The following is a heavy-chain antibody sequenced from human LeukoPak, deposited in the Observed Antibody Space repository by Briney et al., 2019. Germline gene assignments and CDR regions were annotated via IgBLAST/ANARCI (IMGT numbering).Heavy chain of an antibody. J-gene: IGHJ3*02. CDR3: ARDYDIVVDRSHAFDI. V-gene: IGHV4-59*01. CDR1: GGSISSYY. CDR2: IYYSGST. D-gene: IGHD2-15*01. Sequence: SETLSLTCTVSGGSISSYYWSWIRQPPGKGLEWIGYIYYSGSTNYNPSLKSRVTISVDTSKNQFSLKLSSVTAADTAVYYCARDYDIVVDRSHAFDIWGQGTMVTVSS.